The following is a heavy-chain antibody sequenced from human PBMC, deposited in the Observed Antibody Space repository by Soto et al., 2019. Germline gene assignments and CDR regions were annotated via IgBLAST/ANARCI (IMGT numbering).Heavy chain of an antibody. CDR2: IYYSGST. D-gene: IGHD1-26*01. J-gene: IGHJ4*02. Sequence: QVQLQESGPGLVKPSQTLSLTCTVSGGSISSGGYYWSWIRQHPGKGLEWIGYIYYSGSTYYNPSLXXXVXXSVDTSKNQFSRKLSSVTAADTAGYYCAGIYSGSPGGTLRYWGQGTLVTVSS. V-gene: IGHV4-31*03. CDR3: AGIYSGSPGGTLRY. CDR1: GGSISSGGYY.